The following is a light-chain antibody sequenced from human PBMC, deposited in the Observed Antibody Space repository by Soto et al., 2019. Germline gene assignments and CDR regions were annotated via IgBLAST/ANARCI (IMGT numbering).Light chain of an antibody. J-gene: IGKJ1*01. V-gene: IGKV3-20*01. CDR2: GAS. CDR3: QQYGSSWT. CDR1: QSVSNNY. Sequence: EIVLTQSPGTLSLSPGERATLSCRASQSVSNNYLAWYQQKPGQAPRLLIYGASSRATGTPDRFSGSGSGTDFTLTISRLEPEDFAVYYRQQYGSSWTFGQGTKVDIK.